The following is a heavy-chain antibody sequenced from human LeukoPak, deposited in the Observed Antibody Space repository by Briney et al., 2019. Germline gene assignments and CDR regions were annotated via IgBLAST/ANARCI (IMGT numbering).Heavy chain of an antibody. Sequence: GGSLRLSCAASRFTFTRHAMSWVRQAPGKGLEWASAISGSGGSTYYADSVKGRFTISRDNSKNTLYLQINSHGAEYTAVYYCVKVHCWSYPENYWGQGTLVTVSS. CDR2: ISGSGGST. J-gene: IGHJ4*02. CDR3: VKVHCWSYPENY. CDR1: RFTFTRHA. D-gene: IGHD3-3*02. V-gene: IGHV3-23*01.